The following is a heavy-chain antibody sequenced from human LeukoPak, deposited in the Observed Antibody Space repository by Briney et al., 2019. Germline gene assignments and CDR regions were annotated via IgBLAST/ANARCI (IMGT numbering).Heavy chain of an antibody. CDR3: ARDLGQYYDTSDNWFDP. CDR1: GFTFSTYS. V-gene: IGHV3-48*04. Sequence: GGSLRLSCAASGFTFSTYSMNWVRQAPGKGLEWVSYIDTGTSTIYYADSVKGRFTISRDNAKNTLNLQMNSLRAEDTAVYYCARDLGQYYDTSDNWFDPWGQGTLVTVSS. CDR2: IDTGTSTI. D-gene: IGHD3-22*01. J-gene: IGHJ5*02.